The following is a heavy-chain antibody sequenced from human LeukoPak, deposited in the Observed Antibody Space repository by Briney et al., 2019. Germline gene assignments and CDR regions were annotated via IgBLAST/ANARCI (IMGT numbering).Heavy chain of an antibody. V-gene: IGHV3-64*01. J-gene: IGHJ4*02. CDR1: GFTFSSYA. CDR3: ARVPYYSGGGDY. CDR2: ISSNGGST. D-gene: IGHD2-15*01. Sequence: GGSLRLSCAASGFTFSSYAMHWVRQAPGKGLEYVSAISSNGGSTYYANSVKGRFTISRNNSKNTLYLQMGSLRAEDMAVYYCARVPYYSGGGDYWGQGTLVTVSS.